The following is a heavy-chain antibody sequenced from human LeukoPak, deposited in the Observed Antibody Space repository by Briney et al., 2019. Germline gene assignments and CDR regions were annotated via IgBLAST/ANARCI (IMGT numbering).Heavy chain of an antibody. D-gene: IGHD6-6*01. Sequence: ASVKVSCKPSGYTFADYYMHWVRQAPGQGLEWMGWINPNSGGTNYARKFQGRVTMTTDTSISTAYMDLTSLMSDDTAVYYCARGAYSSPSSPFDYWGQGTLVTVSS. J-gene: IGHJ4*02. CDR1: GYTFADYY. V-gene: IGHV1-2*02. CDR2: INPNSGGT. CDR3: ARGAYSSPSSPFDY.